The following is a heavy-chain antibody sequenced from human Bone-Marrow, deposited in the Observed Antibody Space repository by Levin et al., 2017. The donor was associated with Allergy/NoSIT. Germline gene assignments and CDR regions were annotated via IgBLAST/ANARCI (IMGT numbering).Heavy chain of an antibody. Sequence: RGLEWVAVMSYDGSNEHYADSVKGRFTISRDNSKNTLYLQMNSLRAEDTAVYYCAKDIKRGYSYGSYYCDYWGQGTLVTVSS. J-gene: IGHJ4*02. D-gene: IGHD5-18*01. V-gene: IGHV3-30*18. CDR2: MSYDGSNE. CDR3: AKDIKRGYSYGSYYCDY.